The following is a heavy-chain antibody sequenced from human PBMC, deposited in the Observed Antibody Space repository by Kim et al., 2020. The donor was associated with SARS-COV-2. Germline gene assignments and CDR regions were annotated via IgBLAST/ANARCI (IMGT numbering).Heavy chain of an antibody. J-gene: IGHJ1*01. V-gene: IGHV3-11*01. CDR1: GFTFSDYY. CDR2: ISSSGSTI. D-gene: IGHD3-3*01. CDR3: ANYYDFWSGQRTLGFFQH. Sequence: GGSLRLSCAASGFTFSDYYMSWIRQAPGKGLEWVSYISSSGSTIYYADSVKGRFTISRDNAKNSLYLQMNSLRAEDTAVYYCANYYDFWSGQRTLGFFQHWGQGTLVTVSS.